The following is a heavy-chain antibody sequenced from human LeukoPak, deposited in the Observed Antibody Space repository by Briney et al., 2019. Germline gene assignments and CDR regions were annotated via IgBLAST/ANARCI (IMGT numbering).Heavy chain of an antibody. Sequence: SETPSLTCTVSGYSISSGYYWGWIRQPPGKGLEWIGSIYHSGSTYYNPSLKSRVTISVDTSKNQFSLKLSSVTAADTAVYYCARAKTKVYWNFDLWGRGTLVTVSS. J-gene: IGHJ2*01. CDR2: IYHSGST. V-gene: IGHV4-38-2*02. CDR3: ARAKTKVYWNFDL. CDR1: GYSISSGYY.